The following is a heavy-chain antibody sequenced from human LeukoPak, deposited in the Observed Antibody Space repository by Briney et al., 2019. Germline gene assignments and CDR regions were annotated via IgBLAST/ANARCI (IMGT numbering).Heavy chain of an antibody. CDR2: INPNSGGT. Sequence: ASVTVSCKASGYTFTGYYMHWVRQAPGQGLEWMGWINPNSGGTNYAQKFQGRVTMTRDTSISTAYMELSRLRSDDTAVYYCARGRYSYGFIGVGVFDYWGQGTLVTVSS. V-gene: IGHV1-2*02. D-gene: IGHD5-18*01. J-gene: IGHJ4*02. CDR3: ARGRYSYGFIGVGVFDY. CDR1: GYTFTGYY.